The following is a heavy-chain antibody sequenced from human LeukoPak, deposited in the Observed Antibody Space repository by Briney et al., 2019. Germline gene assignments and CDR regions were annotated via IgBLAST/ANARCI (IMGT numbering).Heavy chain of an antibody. V-gene: IGHV4-59*11. Sequence: SETLSLTCTVSGGSISSHYWSWIRQPPGKGLEWIGYTYYSGSTNYNPSLKSRVTISVDTSKNQFSLKLSSVTAADTAVYYCARSYDSSAYSAFDIWGQGTMVTVSS. CDR2: TYYSGST. J-gene: IGHJ3*02. CDR3: ARSYDSSAYSAFDI. D-gene: IGHD3-22*01. CDR1: GGSISSHY.